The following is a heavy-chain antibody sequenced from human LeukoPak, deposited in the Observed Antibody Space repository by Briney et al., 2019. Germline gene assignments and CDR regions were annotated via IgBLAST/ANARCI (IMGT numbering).Heavy chain of an antibody. CDR3: ARGPITMIVVVITSGFGY. CDR1: GYTFTGCY. J-gene: IGHJ4*02. D-gene: IGHD3-22*01. Sequence: ASVKVSCKASGYTFTGCYMHWVRQAPGQGLEWMGWINPNSGGTNYAQKFQGRVTMTRDTSISTAYMELSRLRSDDTAVYYCARGPITMIVVVITSGFGYWGQGTLVTVSS. V-gene: IGHV1-2*02. CDR2: INPNSGGT.